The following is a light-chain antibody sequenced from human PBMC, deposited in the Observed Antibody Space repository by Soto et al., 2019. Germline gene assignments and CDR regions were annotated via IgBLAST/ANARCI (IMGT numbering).Light chain of an antibody. CDR3: SSNRRKTVSHVV. J-gene: IGLJ2*01. CDR2: EVT. V-gene: IGLV2-14*01. Sequence: QSALTQPASVSGTPGQSITISCTGSSSDIGADDFVSWHQHHPDKPPKLIIFEVTYRPTGLSHRFSAPKSCNTASLTISGLEAEEEGFYYCSSNRRKTVSHVVFGGGTKLTVL. CDR1: SSDIGADDF.